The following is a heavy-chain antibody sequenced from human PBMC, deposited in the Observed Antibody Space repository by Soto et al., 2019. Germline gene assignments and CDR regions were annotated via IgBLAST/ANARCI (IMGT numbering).Heavy chain of an antibody. CDR1: GYTFTSYD. CDR3: ARVKGGGSSWAQTFYYYYMDV. CDR2: MNPNSGNT. V-gene: IGHV1-8*01. D-gene: IGHD6-13*01. J-gene: IGHJ6*03. Sequence: ASVKVSCKASGYTFTSYDINWVRQATGQGLEWMGWMNPNSGNTGYAQKFQGRVTMTRNTSISTAYMERSSLRSEDTAVYYCARVKGGGSSWAQTFYYYYMDVWGKGTTVTVSS.